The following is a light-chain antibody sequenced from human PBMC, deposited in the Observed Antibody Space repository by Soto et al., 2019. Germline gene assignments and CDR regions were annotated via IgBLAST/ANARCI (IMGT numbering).Light chain of an antibody. V-gene: IGKV3-15*01. Sequence: VMTQSPATLSVSPGERATLSCTASQSINSNLAWYQQRPGQAPRLLIYGASTRATGIPARFSGSGSGTEFTLTISSLQSEDFAVYYCQQYDVWPALTFGGGTKVDIK. CDR2: GAS. CDR3: QQYDVWPALT. J-gene: IGKJ4*01. CDR1: QSINSN.